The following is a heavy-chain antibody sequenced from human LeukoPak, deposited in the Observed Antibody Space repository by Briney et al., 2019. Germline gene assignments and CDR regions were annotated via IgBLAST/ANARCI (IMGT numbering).Heavy chain of an antibody. D-gene: IGHD1-26*01. Sequence: PSETLSLTCTVSGGSFSSSSYYWGWIRQPPGKGLEWFGSIHYSGSTYYNPSLKSRVTMSVDTSKSQFSLKLSSVTAEDTAVYYCARRRSGGYYNFDYWGQGTLVTVSS. CDR2: IHYSGST. V-gene: IGHV4-39*01. CDR3: ARRRSGGYYNFDY. J-gene: IGHJ4*02. CDR1: GGSFSSSSYY.